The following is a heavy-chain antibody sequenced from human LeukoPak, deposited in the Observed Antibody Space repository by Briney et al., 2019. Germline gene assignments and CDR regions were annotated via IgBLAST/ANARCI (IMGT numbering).Heavy chain of an antibody. J-gene: IGHJ6*03. CDR3: AKVKGIASGLYYFFYMDV. D-gene: IGHD6-19*01. CDR1: GFTFSTSV. Sequence: GGSLRLSCAASGFTFSTSVMSWVRQAPGEGLEWVSSISAGSTNTHHADSVKGRFTISRDNSKDTVYLEMNSLRPDDTAVYYCAKVKGIASGLYYFFYMDVWGKGTTVTVSS. V-gene: IGHV3-23*01. CDR2: ISAGSTNT.